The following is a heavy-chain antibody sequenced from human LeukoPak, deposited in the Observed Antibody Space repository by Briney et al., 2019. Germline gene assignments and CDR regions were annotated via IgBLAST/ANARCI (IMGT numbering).Heavy chain of an antibody. CDR2: ISHDGSNK. CDR3: AKATVVVPAATLDFDY. CDR1: GFSFNTFG. Sequence: PGGSLRLSCAASGFSFNTFGMDWVRQAPGKGLEWVASISHDGSNKYYADSVKGRFTISRDNSKNTLYLQMNSLRAEDTAVYYCAKATVVVPAATLDFDYWGQGTLVTVSS. D-gene: IGHD2-2*01. J-gene: IGHJ4*02. V-gene: IGHV3-30-3*01.